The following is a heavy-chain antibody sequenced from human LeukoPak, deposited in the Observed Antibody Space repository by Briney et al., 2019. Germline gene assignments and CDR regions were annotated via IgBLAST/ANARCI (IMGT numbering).Heavy chain of an antibody. CDR1: GFTFSSYA. V-gene: IGHV3-23*01. D-gene: IGHD3-10*01. J-gene: IGHJ4*02. CDR3: AKAPMVRGVLYYFDY. Sequence: PGGSLRLSCAASGFTFSSYAMSWVRQAPGKGLEWVSAISGSSGSTYYADSVKGRFTISRDNSKNTLYLQMNSLRAEDTAVYYCAKAPMVRGVLYYFDYWGQGTLVTVSS. CDR2: ISGSSGST.